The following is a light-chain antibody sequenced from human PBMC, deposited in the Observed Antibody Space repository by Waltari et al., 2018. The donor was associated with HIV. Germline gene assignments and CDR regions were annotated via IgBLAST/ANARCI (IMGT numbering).Light chain of an antibody. Sequence: QSVLTQPPSVSGAPGQRVTISCTGSSSNIGAGYDVHWYQHLPGTATKLLIYGNSNRPSGVPDRFSGSKSGTSASLAITGLQAEDEADYYCQSYDSSLSGGDVVFGGGTKLTVL. CDR2: GNS. J-gene: IGLJ2*01. CDR3: QSYDSSLSGGDVV. V-gene: IGLV1-40*01. CDR1: SSNIGAGYD.